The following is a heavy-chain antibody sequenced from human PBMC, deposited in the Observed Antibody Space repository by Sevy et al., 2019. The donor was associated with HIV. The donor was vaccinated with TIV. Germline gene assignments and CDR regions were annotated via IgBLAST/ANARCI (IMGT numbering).Heavy chain of an antibody. CDR2: ISSSSRST. CDR1: GFTFHMYT. D-gene: IGHD3-3*01. V-gene: IGHV3-21*01. CDR3: ARRMFNNSWSGSKPDKNYYQYYGLDL. J-gene: IGHJ6*02. Sequence: GGSLRLSCAASGFTFHMYTMNWVRQAPGKGLEWVSSISSSSRSTYYADSVKGRFTISRHNANSSLYLQVNSLRTEDTAVYYCARRMFNNSWSGSKPDKNYYQYYGLDLWGQGTTVTVSS.